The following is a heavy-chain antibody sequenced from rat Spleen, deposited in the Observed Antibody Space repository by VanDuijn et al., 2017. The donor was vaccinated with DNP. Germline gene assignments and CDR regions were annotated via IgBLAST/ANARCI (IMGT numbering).Heavy chain of an antibody. Sequence: EVQLVESGGGLVQPGRSLKLSCAASGFTFSGYFMAWVRQAPTKGLEWVASISYDGGDTYYPDSVKGRFTVARDNPKSSLYLQMDSLRSEDTATYYCARTGYYYDGWGYFDYWGQGVMVTVSS. CDR3: ARTGYYYDGWGYFDY. CDR1: GFTFSGYF. CDR2: ISYDGGDT. V-gene: IGHV5-20*01. D-gene: IGHD1-12*03. J-gene: IGHJ2*01.